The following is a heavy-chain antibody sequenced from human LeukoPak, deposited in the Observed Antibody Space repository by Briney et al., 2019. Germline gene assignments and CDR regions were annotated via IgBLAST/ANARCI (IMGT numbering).Heavy chain of an antibody. Sequence: PSETLSLTCAVYGGSFSGYYWSWIRQPPGKGLEWIGEINHSGSTNYNPSLKSRVTISVDTSKNQFSLKLSSVTAADTAAYYCARYGHDWNYVNWFDPWGQGTLVTVSS. CDR3: ARYGHDWNYVNWFDP. J-gene: IGHJ5*02. V-gene: IGHV4-34*01. D-gene: IGHD1-7*01. CDR2: INHSGST. CDR1: GGSFSGYY.